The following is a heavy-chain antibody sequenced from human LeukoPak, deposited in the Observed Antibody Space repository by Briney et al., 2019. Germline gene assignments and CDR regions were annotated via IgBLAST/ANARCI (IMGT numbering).Heavy chain of an antibody. V-gene: IGHV3-23*01. CDR3: ARLQDREYFQH. J-gene: IGHJ1*01. CDR1: GFTFSSYA. Sequence: GGSLRLSCAASGFTFSSYAMSRVRQAPGKGLEWVSAISGSGGSTYYADSVKGRFTISRDNSKNTLYLQMNSLRAEDTAVYYCARLQDREYFQHWGQGTLVTVSS. D-gene: IGHD4-11*01. CDR2: ISGSGGST.